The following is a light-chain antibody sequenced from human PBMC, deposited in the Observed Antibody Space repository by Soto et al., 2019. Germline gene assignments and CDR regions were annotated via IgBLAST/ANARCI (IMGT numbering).Light chain of an antibody. J-gene: IGKJ2*01. V-gene: IGKV1-5*03. CDR1: QSISGL. Sequence: DIQMTQSPSTLSASVGDRVTITCRASQSISGLLAWYQQKPGKAPKLLIYRASSLESGVPSRFSGSGSGTEFTLSISSLQPDDLATYYCQQYNSYSYTFGQGTKLEIK. CDR2: RAS. CDR3: QQYNSYSYT.